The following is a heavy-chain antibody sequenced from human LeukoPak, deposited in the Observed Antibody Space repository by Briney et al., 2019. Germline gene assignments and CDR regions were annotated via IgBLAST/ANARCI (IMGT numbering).Heavy chain of an antibody. CDR2: ISYDGSNK. CDR1: GFTFSSYA. CDR3: ARLFYDP. Sequence: GGSLRLSCAASGFTFSSYAMHWVRQAPGKGLEWVAVISYDGSNKYYADSVKGRFTISRDNSKNTLYLQMNSLRAEDTAVYYCARLFYDPWGQGTLVTVSS. V-gene: IGHV3-30*14. J-gene: IGHJ5*02.